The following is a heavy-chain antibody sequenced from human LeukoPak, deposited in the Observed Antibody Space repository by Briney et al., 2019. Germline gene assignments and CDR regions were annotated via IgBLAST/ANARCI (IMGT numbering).Heavy chain of an antibody. V-gene: IGHV4-30-4*08. CDR3: ARAPTYGSGSYAIDP. J-gene: IGHJ5*02. D-gene: IGHD3-10*01. CDR2: IYYSGST. Sequence: SETLSLTCTVSGGSISSGDYHWSWIRQPPGKGLEWIGYIYYSGSTYYNPSLKSRVTISVDTSKNQFSLKLSSVTAADTAVCYCARAPTYGSGSYAIDPWGQGTLVTVSS. CDR1: GGSISSGDYH.